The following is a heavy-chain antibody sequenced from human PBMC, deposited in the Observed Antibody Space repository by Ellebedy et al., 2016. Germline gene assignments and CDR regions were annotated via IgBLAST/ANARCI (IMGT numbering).Heavy chain of an antibody. J-gene: IGHJ6*02. Sequence: GESLKISCKGSGYSFTSYWIGWVRQMPGKGLEWMGIIYPGDSDTRYSPSFQGQVTISADKSISTAYLQWSSLKASDTAMYYCARRGYSYGSGYYYYGMDVWGQGTTVTVSS. D-gene: IGHD5-18*01. CDR1: GYSFTSYW. V-gene: IGHV5-51*01. CDR3: ARRGYSYGSGYYYYGMDV. CDR2: IYPGDSDT.